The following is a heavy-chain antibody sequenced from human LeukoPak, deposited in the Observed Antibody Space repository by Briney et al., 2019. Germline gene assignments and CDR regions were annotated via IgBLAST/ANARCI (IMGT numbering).Heavy chain of an antibody. CDR3: ARRQYRSSWYYFDY. J-gene: IGHJ4*02. D-gene: IGHD6-13*01. Sequence: GGSLRLSCAASGFSLSSYWMHWVRQAPGNGLVWVSRINSYGSTTNYADSVKSRFTSARYNAKKTLYLQMNSLRAEDTAVYYCARRQYRSSWYYFDYWGQGTLVTVSS. CDR1: GFSLSSYW. V-gene: IGHV3-74*01. CDR2: INSYGSTT.